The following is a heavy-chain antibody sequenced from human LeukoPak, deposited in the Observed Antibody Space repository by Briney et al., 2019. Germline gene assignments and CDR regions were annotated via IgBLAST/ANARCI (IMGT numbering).Heavy chain of an antibody. CDR3: TRLGSSISYYFDY. V-gene: IGHV3-49*04. CDR2: IRSKAYGGTT. Sequence: GGSLRLSCAASGFIFSSYNMNWVRQAPGKGLEWVGFIRSKAYGGTTEYAASVKGRFTISRDDSKSIAYLQMNSLKTEDTAVYYCTRLGSSISYYFDYWGQGTLVTVSS. CDR1: GFIFSSYN. J-gene: IGHJ4*02. D-gene: IGHD6-13*01.